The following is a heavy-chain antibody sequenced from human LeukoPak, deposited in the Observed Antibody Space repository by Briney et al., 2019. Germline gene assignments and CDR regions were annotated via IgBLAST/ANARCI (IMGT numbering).Heavy chain of an antibody. V-gene: IGHV3-48*04. J-gene: IGHJ1*01. CDR1: GFTFSNYN. CDR2: IRTSGRAI. Sequence: VGYLRLSCAASGFTFSNYNMNWVRQAPAKGLEWVSYIRTSGRAIFYADSVKGRFTITRDNAKNPLYLQMNSLRAEDTAVYYCARGGIAAAGRYFQHWGQGTLVTV. CDR3: ARGGIAAAGRYFQH. D-gene: IGHD6-13*01.